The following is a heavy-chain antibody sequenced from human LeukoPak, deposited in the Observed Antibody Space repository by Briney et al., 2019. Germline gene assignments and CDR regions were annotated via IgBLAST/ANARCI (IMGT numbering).Heavy chain of an antibody. V-gene: IGHV4-59*13. CDR1: GGSISSYY. Sequence: SETLSLTCTVAGGSISSYYWSWLRQPPGKGLEWVGYIYCSGSTNYNPSLKSRVTISVDTSKNQFSLKLSCVTAADTAVYYCARGEYYDFWSALTRGSYYYYMDVWGKGTTVTVSS. J-gene: IGHJ6*03. D-gene: IGHD3-3*01. CDR3: ARGEYYDFWSALTRGSYYYYMDV. CDR2: IYCSGST.